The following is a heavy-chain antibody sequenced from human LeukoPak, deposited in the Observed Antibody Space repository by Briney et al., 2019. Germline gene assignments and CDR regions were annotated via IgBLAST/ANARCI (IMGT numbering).Heavy chain of an antibody. CDR3: ARVRYYGSGSYYNDY. CDR2: ISSSSSYI. J-gene: IGHJ4*02. CDR1: GFTFSSYS. Sequence: PGGSLRLSCAASGFTFSSYSMNWVRQAPGKGLEWVSSISSSSSYIYYADSVKGRFTISRDNAKNSLYLQMNSLRAEDTAVYYCARVRYYGSGSYYNDYWGQGTLVTVSS. D-gene: IGHD3-10*01. V-gene: IGHV3-21*01.